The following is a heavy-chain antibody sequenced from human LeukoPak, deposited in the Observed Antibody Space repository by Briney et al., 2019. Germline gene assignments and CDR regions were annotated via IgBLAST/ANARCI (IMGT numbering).Heavy chain of an antibody. CDR3: ARRGSYYIPFDS. CDR2: IYPGNSDT. D-gene: IGHD3-10*01. V-gene: IGHV5-51*01. Sequence: GESLKISCKGSGYSFTSYWIGWVRQMPGKGQEWMGLIYPGNSDTKYSPSFQGQVTFSVDKSISTAYLQWSSLKASDTAMYYCARRGSYYIPFDSWGQGTLITVSS. J-gene: IGHJ4*02. CDR1: GYSFTSYW.